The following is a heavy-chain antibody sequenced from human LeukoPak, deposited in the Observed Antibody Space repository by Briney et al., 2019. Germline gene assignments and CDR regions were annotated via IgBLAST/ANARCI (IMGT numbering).Heavy chain of an antibody. CDR2: ISYDGSNK. CDR3: ARDAYSSGWYAPLYYYYYGMDV. J-gene: IGHJ6*02. Sequence: GGSLRLSCAASGLTFSSYAMHWVRQAPGKGLEWVAVISYDGSNKYYADSVKGRFTISRDNSKNTLYLQMNSLRAEDTAVYYCARDAYSSGWYAPLYYYYYGMDVWGQGTTVTVSS. CDR1: GLTFSSYA. V-gene: IGHV3-30-3*01. D-gene: IGHD6-19*01.